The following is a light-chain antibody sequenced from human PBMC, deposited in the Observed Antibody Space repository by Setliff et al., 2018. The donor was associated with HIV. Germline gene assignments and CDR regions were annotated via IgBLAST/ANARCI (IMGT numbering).Light chain of an antibody. V-gene: IGLV2-8*01. Sequence: QSALAQPASVSGSPGQSITISCTGISSDVGGYYSVSWYQQHPGKAPKLMIYEVTKRPSGVPDRFSGSKSANTASLTVSGLQAEDEADYYCSSYAGSNNYVFGTGTKVTVL. J-gene: IGLJ1*01. CDR2: EVT. CDR1: SSDVGGYYS. CDR3: SSYAGSNNYV.